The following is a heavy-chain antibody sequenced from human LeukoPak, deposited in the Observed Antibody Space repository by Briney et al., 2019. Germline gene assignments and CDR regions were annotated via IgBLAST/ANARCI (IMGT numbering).Heavy chain of an antibody. CDR2: VSSSGGTI. CDR3: ANWIGSSSRDY. J-gene: IGHJ4*02. Sequence: GGSLRLSCSASGFTFSSYEMNWVRQAPGKGLEWVSYVSSSGGTIYYADSVKGRFTISRDNSNNALYLQMDSLRTEDTAVYYCANWIGSSSRDYWGQGTLVTVSS. CDR1: GFTFSSYE. V-gene: IGHV3-48*03. D-gene: IGHD6-6*01.